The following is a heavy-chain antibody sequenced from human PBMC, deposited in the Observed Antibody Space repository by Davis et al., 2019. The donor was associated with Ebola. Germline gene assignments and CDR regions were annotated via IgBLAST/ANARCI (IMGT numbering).Heavy chain of an antibody. CDR1: GFTFSSYG. CDR2: IWYDGSNK. D-gene: IGHD5-12*01. V-gene: IGHV3-33*01. CDR3: ARVTGIVATEFGY. J-gene: IGHJ4*02. Sequence: GGSLRLSCAASGFTFSSYGMHWVRQAPGKGLEWVAVIWYDGSNKYYADSVKGRFTISRDNSKNTLYLQMNSLRAEDTAVYYCARVTGIVATEFGYWGQGTLVTVSS.